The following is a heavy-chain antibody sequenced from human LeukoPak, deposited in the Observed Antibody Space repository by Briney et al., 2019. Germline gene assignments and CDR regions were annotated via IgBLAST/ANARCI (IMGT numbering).Heavy chain of an antibody. CDR1: GFTVSSNS. V-gene: IGHV3-53*01. CDR3: ARRAGAYSHPYDY. J-gene: IGHJ4*02. D-gene: IGHD4/OR15-4a*01. Sequence: GSLRLSCTVSGFTVSSNSMSWVRRAPGKGPECVSFIYSGGNTHYSDSLKGRFTISRDNSKNTLYLQMNSLRVEDTAVYYCARRAGAYSHPYDYWGQGTLVTVSS. CDR2: IYSGGNT.